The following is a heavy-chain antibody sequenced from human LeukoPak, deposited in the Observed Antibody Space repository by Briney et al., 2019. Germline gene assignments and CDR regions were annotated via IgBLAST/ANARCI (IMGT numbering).Heavy chain of an antibody. CDR1: GFTFSIYW. CDR3: ASPLVESGGNIYFGL. Sequence: GRSLRLSCAASGFTFSIYWMTWVRQAPGKGLEWVANINPDGSAKAYVDSVKGRFTISRDNAKKSLFLEMNSLRVEDTAVYYCASPLVESGGNIYFGLWGRGTLVTVSS. D-gene: IGHD4-23*01. CDR2: INPDGSAK. V-gene: IGHV3-7*05. J-gene: IGHJ2*01.